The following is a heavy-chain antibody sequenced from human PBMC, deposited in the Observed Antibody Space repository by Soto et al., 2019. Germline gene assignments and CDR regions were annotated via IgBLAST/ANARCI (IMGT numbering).Heavy chain of an antibody. V-gene: IGHV3-23*01. CDR1: GFTFSSYS. J-gene: IGHJ4*02. D-gene: IGHD3-10*01. Sequence: EAQLLESGGGLVQPGGSLRLSCAASGFTFSSYSMSWVRQAPGKGLEWVSGIRGSGGRTYYAESVKGRFTISRDNSKNTRYLQMNSLRAEDTAVYYCAKLWFGELAPFEYWGQGTLVTVSS. CDR2: IRGSGGRT. CDR3: AKLWFGELAPFEY.